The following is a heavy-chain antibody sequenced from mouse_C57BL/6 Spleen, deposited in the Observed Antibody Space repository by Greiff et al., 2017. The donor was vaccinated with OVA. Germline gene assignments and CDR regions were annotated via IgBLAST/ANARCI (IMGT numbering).Heavy chain of an antibody. CDR3: ARFYYGNYEDWYVDV. CDR2: IHPNSGST. Sequence: QVQLQQPGAELVKPGASVKLSCKASGYTFTSYWMHWVKQRPGQGLEWIGMIHPNSGSTNYNEKFKSKATLTVDKSSSTAYMQLSSLTSEDSAVYYGARFYYGNYEDWYVDVWGTGTTVTVSS. V-gene: IGHV1-64*01. CDR1: GYTFTSYW. J-gene: IGHJ1*03. D-gene: IGHD2-1*01.